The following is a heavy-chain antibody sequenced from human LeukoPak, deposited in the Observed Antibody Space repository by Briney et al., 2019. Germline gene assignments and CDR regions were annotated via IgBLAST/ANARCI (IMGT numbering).Heavy chain of an antibody. CDR1: GGSVSSYY. CDR2: IYIDGST. D-gene: IGHD6-13*01. V-gene: IGHV4-4*07. J-gene: IGHJ6*02. CDR3: ARDRVAAAGTFGYYYYGMDV. Sequence: PSETLSLTCTVSGGSVSSYYWSWIRQPAGKGLEWIGRIYIDGSTNYNPSLKSRVAMSVDTSKNQFSLKLSSVTAADTAVYYCARDRVAAAGTFGYYYYGMDVWGQGTTVTVSS.